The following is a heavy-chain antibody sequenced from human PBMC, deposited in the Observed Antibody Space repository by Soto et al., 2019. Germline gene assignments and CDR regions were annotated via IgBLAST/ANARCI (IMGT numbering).Heavy chain of an antibody. CDR1: GGTFSSYA. Sequence: QVQLVQSGAEVKKPGSSVKVSCKASGGTFSSYAISWVRQAPGQGLEWMGGIIHIFGTADYAQKFQGRVTITAHESTSAAYMELSSLRSEDTAVYYCARDGGVYDYSPFDYWGQGTLVTVSS. V-gene: IGHV1-69*12. CDR2: IIHIFGTA. CDR3: ARDGGVYDYSPFDY. D-gene: IGHD4-4*01. J-gene: IGHJ4*02.